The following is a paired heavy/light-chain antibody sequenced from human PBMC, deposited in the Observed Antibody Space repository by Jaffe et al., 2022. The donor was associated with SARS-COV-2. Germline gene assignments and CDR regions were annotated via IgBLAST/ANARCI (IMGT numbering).Light chain of an antibody. CDR3: QQSYNTPRT. V-gene: IGKV1-39*01. J-gene: IGKJ1*01. Sequence: DIQMTQSPSSLSASVGDRVTITCRASQSIAIYLNWYQQKPGKAPKLLIYAASSLQSGVPSRFSGSGSGTDFTLTISSLQPEDFATYYCQQSYNTPRTFGQGTKVEIK. CDR2: AAS. CDR1: QSIAIY.
Heavy chain of an antibody. CDR3: ARGYCSTTSCWGTFDI. V-gene: IGHV3-72*01. CDR2: TRYKANSYTT. D-gene: IGHD2-2*01. CDR1: GFTFSDHY. Sequence: EVQLVESGGGLVQPGGSLRLSCAASGFTFSDHYMDWVRQAPGKGLEWVGRTRYKANSYTTEYAASVKGRFTISRDDPQNSLYLQMNSLKPEDTAVYYCARGYCSTTSCWGTFDIWGQGTMVTVSS. J-gene: IGHJ3*02.